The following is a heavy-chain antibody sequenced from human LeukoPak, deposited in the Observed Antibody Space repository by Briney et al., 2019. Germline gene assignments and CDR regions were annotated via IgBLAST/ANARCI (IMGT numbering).Heavy chain of an antibody. CDR1: GGSISSYY. J-gene: IGHJ4*02. Sequence: SETLSLTCTFSGGSISSYYWSWIRQPAGKGLEWIGRIYTSGSTNYNPSLKSRVTMSVDTSKNQFSLKLSSVTAADTAVYYCAREIYPIFQKIYGSGSYYFDYWGQGTLVTVSS. D-gene: IGHD3-10*01. CDR2: IYTSGST. CDR3: AREIYPIFQKIYGSGSYYFDY. V-gene: IGHV4-4*07.